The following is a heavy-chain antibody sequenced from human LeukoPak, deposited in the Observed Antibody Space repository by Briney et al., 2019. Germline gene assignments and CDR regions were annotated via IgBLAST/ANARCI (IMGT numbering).Heavy chain of an antibody. D-gene: IGHD2-15*01. J-gene: IGHJ6*03. Sequence: PGGSLRLSCAASGFTFSSYSMNWVRQAPGKGLEWVSYISSSSSTIYYADSVKGRFTISRDNAKNSLYLQMNSLRAEDTAVYYCARDAYCSGGSCYFRADYYYYMDVWGKGTTVTVSS. CDR2: ISSSSSTI. CDR3: ARDAYCSGGSCYFRADYYYYMDV. CDR1: GFTFSSYS. V-gene: IGHV3-48*01.